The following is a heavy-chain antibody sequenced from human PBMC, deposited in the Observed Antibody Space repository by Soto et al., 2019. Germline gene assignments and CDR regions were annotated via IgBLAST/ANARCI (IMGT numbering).Heavy chain of an antibody. CDR2: ISWNSGSI. J-gene: IGHJ4*02. D-gene: IGHD3-10*01. CDR3: AKVHGSGTYYNFPDY. Sequence: EVQLVESGGGLVQPGRSLRLSCAASGFTFDDYAMHWVRQAPGKGLEWVSGISWNSGSIGYADSVKGRFTISRDNSKNTLYLLMNSLSAEDTALYYCAKVHGSGTYYNFPDYWGQGTLVTVSS. CDR1: GFTFDDYA. V-gene: IGHV3-9*01.